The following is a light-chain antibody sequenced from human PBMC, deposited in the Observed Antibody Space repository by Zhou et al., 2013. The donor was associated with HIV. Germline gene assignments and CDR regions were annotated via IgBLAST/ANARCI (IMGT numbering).Light chain of an antibody. CDR3: QQRSSWPPS. V-gene: IGKV3-11*01. J-gene: IGKJ4*01. Sequence: EIVMTQSPATLSVSPGERATLSCRANQSVSSNFAWYHQKPGQAPRLLIYDTSKRATGIPARFSGSGSGTDFTLTINSLQPEDFAVYYCQQRSSWPPSFGGGSTLEIK. CDR1: QSVSSN. CDR2: DTS.